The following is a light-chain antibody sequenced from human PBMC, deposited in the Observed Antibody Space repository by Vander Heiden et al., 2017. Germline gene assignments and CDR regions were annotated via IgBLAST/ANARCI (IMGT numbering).Light chain of an antibody. CDR1: QSVSSN. CDR2: GAS. V-gene: IGKV3-15*01. CDR3: QQYNNWPPWWT. Sequence: EIVMTQSPATLSVSPGERATLSCRASQSVSSNLAWYQQKPGQAPRLLIYGASTRATGIPTRFSGSGSGTEFTLTISSLQSEDFAVYYCQQYNNWPPWWTFGQGTKVEIK. J-gene: IGKJ1*01.